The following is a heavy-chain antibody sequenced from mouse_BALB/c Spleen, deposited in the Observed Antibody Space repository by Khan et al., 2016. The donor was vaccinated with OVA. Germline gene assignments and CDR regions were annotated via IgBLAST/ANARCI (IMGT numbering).Heavy chain of an antibody. V-gene: IGHV3-2*02. CDR2: ISYSGST. D-gene: IGHD1-2*01. CDR3: ARTARIKY. Sequence: EVKLLESGPGLVKPSQSLSLTCTVTGYSITSGYGWNWIRQFPGNKLEWMGYISYSGSTNYNPSLKSRISITRDQYKNQFFLQLNSVTTEDTATYYCARTARIKYWGQGTTLTVSS. J-gene: IGHJ2*01. CDR1: GYSITSGYG.